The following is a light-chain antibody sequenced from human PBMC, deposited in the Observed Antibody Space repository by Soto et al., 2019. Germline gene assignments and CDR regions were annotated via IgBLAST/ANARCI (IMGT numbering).Light chain of an antibody. Sequence: DIQMTQSPSTLSASIGDRVTITCRASQSIGGWLAWYQQRPGKAPNLLIYDAFCVKSGVPSRFSGSRSGTKFTLAISGLQPEDFATYYCQHYHSYPYTFGQGTKLEIK. J-gene: IGKJ2*01. V-gene: IGKV1-5*01. CDR2: DAF. CDR1: QSIGGW. CDR3: QHYHSYPYT.